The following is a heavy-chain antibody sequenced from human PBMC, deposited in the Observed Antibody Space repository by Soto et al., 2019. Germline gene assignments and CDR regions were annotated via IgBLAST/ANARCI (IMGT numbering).Heavy chain of an antibody. Sequence: QVQLVQSGAEVKKPGSSVKVSCKASGGTFSSYAISWVRQAPGQGLEWMGGIIPIFGTANYAQKFQGRVTITADESTSTAYMELSSLRSGDTAVYYCAREGGYSYGSYYYYGMDVWGQGTTVTVSS. CDR1: GGTFSSYA. D-gene: IGHD5-18*01. V-gene: IGHV1-69*01. J-gene: IGHJ6*02. CDR3: AREGGYSYGSYYYYGMDV. CDR2: IIPIFGTA.